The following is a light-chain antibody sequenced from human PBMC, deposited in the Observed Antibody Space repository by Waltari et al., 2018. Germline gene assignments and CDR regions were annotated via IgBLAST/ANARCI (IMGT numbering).Light chain of an antibody. CDR1: QTVSSN. CDR3: QQYNRWPPIT. V-gene: IGKV3-15*01. CDR2: DAS. Sequence: EVVMTQSPATLSVFPAESPTLSRRASQTVSSNLAWYQQRPGQAPRLLIFDASTRAPSVPARFSGSGSGTEFTLTIRSLQSEDSAVYYCQQYNRWPPITFGQGTRLEIK. J-gene: IGKJ5*01.